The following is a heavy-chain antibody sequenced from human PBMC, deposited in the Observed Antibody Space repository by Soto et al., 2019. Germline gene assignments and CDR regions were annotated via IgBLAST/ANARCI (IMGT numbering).Heavy chain of an antibody. CDR1: GGSISSYY. Sequence: QVQLQESGPGLVKPSETLSLTCTVSGGSISSYYWSWIRQPAGKGLEWIGRIYTSESTNYNPSLKISVKMSVDVYMNQYSLQLRPVTAADTAVYYCASSYFGSTGCSFDPWGQGSLDTVSS. CDR2: IYTSEST. CDR3: ASSYFGSTGCSFDP. V-gene: IGHV4-4*07. D-gene: IGHD2-2*01. J-gene: IGHJ5*02.